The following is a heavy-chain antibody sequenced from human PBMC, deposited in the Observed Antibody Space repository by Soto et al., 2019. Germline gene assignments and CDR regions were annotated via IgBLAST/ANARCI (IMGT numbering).Heavy chain of an antibody. D-gene: IGHD6-6*01. CDR1: GFTFSSYA. CDR2: ISGSGGST. V-gene: IGHV3-23*01. Sequence: EVQLLESGGGLVQPGGSLRLSYAASGFTFSSYAMSWVRQAPGKGLEWVSAISGSGGSTYYADSVKGRFTISRENSKNPMYLQLHSMRAEETSVYYCADSSSSSPAPFDYWGQGTLVTVSS. J-gene: IGHJ4*02. CDR3: ADSSSSSPAPFDY.